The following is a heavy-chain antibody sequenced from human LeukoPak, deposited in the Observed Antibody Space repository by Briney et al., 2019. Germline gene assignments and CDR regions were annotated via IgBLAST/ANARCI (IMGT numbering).Heavy chain of an antibody. CDR3: ARDINWGQVDY. CDR1: GFTLSGHW. Sequence: GGALRLSCAASGFTLSGHWMYWLRQAPGKGLAWVSRINGDGSATNYAGSMKGRFTISRDNAKNILYLQMHSLREDDTAVYYCARDINWGQVDYWGQGTLVTVSS. V-gene: IGHV3-74*01. D-gene: IGHD7-27*01. J-gene: IGHJ4*02. CDR2: INGDGSAT.